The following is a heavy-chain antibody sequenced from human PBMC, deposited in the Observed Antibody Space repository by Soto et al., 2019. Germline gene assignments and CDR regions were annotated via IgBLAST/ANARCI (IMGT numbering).Heavy chain of an antibody. J-gene: IGHJ6*02. V-gene: IGHV4-31*03. CDR3: AIIATVTTRMDV. D-gene: IGHD4-17*01. Sequence: QVQLQESGPGLVKPSQTLSLTCTVSGGSISSGGYYWSWIRQHPGKGLEWIGYIYYSGSTYYNPSLTSRATISVDTSKNQFSLKLSSVTAADTAVYYCAIIATVTTRMDVWGQGTTVTVSS. CDR2: IYYSGST. CDR1: GGSISSGGYY.